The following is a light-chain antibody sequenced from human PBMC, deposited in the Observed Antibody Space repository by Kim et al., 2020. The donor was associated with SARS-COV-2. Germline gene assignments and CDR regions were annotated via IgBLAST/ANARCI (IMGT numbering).Light chain of an antibody. CDR2: KDS. V-gene: IGLV3-25*03. CDR1: ALPEKH. CDR3: QSADSSGTYV. Sequence: SQVQTAMITCAGDALPEKHDSWYQQKSGQATCLVIYKDSERPSGIPERFSGSSSGRTVTLTISGVQAEDDADYYCQSADSSGTYVFGSGTQLTVL. J-gene: IGLJ1*01.